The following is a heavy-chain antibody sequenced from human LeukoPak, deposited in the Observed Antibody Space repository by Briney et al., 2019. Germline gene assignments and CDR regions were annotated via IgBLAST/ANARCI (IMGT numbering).Heavy chain of an antibody. J-gene: IGHJ4*02. Sequence: GGSLRLSCAASGFTFNIYAMSWVRQAPGKGLEWVSAFSDSGGNTYYADSVKGRFTISRDNSKNTLYLQMNRLRAEDTAAYYCARGLGGHTYGPLGYWGQGTLVTVSS. CDR1: GFTFNIYA. D-gene: IGHD5-18*01. V-gene: IGHV3-23*01. CDR2: FSDSGGNT. CDR3: ARGLGGHTYGPLGY.